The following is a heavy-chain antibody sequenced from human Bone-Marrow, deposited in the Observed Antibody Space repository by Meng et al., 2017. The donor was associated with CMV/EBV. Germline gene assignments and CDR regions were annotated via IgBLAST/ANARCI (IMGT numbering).Heavy chain of an antibody. D-gene: IGHD5-18*01. J-gene: IGHJ6*02. CDR3: ARFQWLHPAYYYYYGMDV. CDR2: ISAYNGNT. V-gene: IGHV1-18*01. CDR1: GYTFTSYG. Sequence: ASVKVSCKASGYTFTSYGISWVRQAPGQGLEWMGWISAYNGNTNYAQKLQGRVTMTTDTSTSTAYMELRSLRSDDTAVYYCARFQWLHPAYYYYYGMDVWGQGTTVTVSS.